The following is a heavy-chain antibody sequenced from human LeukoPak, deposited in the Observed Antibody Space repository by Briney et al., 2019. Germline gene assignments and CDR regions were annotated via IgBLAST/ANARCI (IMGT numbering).Heavy chain of an antibody. V-gene: IGHV4-34*01. CDR1: GGSFSGYY. J-gene: IGHJ3*02. CDR2: INHSGST. D-gene: IGHD6-13*01. CDR3: ARGLHRVAAAGTDAFDI. Sequence: PSETLSLTCAVYGGSFSGYYWSWIRQPPGKGLEWIGEINHSGSTNYNPSLKSRVTISVDTSKNQFSLKLNSLTAADTAVYYCARGLHRVAAAGTDAFDIWGQGTMVTVSS.